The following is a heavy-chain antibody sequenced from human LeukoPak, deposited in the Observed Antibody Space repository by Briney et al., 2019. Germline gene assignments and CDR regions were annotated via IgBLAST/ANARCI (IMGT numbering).Heavy chain of an antibody. V-gene: IGHV4-61*01. CDR2: IYYSGDT. CDR1: GGSISSSSYY. D-gene: IGHD3-22*01. Sequence: KPSETLSLTCTVSGGSISSSSYYWGWIRQPPGKGLEWIGYIYYSGDTNYNPSLKSRVTMSVNTSKNQFSLKLSSVTAADTAVYYCARDRSDSSGFYWYFDLWGRGTLVTVSS. CDR3: ARDRSDSSGFYWYFDL. J-gene: IGHJ2*01.